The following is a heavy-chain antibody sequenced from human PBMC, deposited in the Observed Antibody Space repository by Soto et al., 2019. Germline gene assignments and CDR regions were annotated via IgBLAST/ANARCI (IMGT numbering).Heavy chain of an antibody. CDR2: IYPGDSDT. CDR1: GYSFTSYW. V-gene: IGHV5-51*01. CDR3: ARFRTGRWTLSVGYYYYGMDV. J-gene: IGHJ6*02. Sequence: GESLKISCKGSGYSFTSYWIGWVRQMPGKGLEWMGIIYPGDSDTRYSPSFQGQVTISADKSISTAYLQWSSLKASDTAMYYCARFRTGRWTLSVGYYYYGMDVWGQGTTVTVSS. D-gene: IGHD1-1*01.